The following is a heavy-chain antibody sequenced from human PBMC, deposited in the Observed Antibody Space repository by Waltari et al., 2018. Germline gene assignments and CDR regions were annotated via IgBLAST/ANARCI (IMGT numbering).Heavy chain of an antibody. CDR2: IGTAGDT. V-gene: IGHV3-13*01. CDR1: GFTSSTYD. CDR3: ARGGQGGYDAHFDY. J-gene: IGHJ4*02. Sequence: EVQLVESGGGLVQPGGSLRLSCAASGFTSSTYDMPWVRQATGKGLGWVSAIGTAGDTYYPGSVKGRFTIARENAKNSLYLQMNSLRAEDTAVYYCARGGQGGYDAHFDYWGQGTLVTVSS. D-gene: IGHD5-12*01.